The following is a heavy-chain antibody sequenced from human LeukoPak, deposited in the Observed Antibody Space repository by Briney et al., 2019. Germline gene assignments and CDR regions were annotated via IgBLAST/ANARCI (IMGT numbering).Heavy chain of an antibody. D-gene: IGHD6-19*01. Sequence: SETLSLTCTVSGGSISSGGYYWSWIRQHPGKGLEWIGYIYYSGSTYYNPSLKSRDTISVDTSKNQFSLKLSSVTAAVTAVYYCARTPSSGWLYYFDYWGQGTLVTVSS. CDR3: ARTPSSGWLYYFDY. CDR2: IYYSGST. J-gene: IGHJ4*02. V-gene: IGHV4-31*03. CDR1: GGSISSGGYY.